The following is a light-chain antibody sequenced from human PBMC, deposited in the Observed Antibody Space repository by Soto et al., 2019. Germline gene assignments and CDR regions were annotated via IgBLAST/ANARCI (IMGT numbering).Light chain of an antibody. CDR1: QSISSS. Sequence: DIQMTQSPSSLSASVGDRVTITCRASQSISSSLNWYQQKPGKAPNLLIYAASSLQSGVPSRFSGSGSGTDFTLTISSLQPDDFATYYCQQSYSAPLTFGGGTKVDIK. CDR2: AAS. J-gene: IGKJ4*01. V-gene: IGKV1-39*01. CDR3: QQSYSAPLT.